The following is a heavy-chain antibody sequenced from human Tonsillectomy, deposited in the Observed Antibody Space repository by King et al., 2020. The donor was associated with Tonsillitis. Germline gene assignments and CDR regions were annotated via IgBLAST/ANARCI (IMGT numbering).Heavy chain of an antibody. D-gene: IGHD6-6*01. J-gene: IGHJ4*02. Sequence: QLQESGPGLVKPSETLSLTCTVSVGSISSYFWNWIRQPPGKGLEWIGYVYYSGNTNYNHSLKSRVTISVDTSKNQFSLTLSSVTAADTAVYYCARTSYSSSLGFDYWGQGTLVTVSS. CDR3: ARTSYSSSLGFDY. V-gene: IGHV4-59*01. CDR1: VGSISSYF. CDR2: VYYSGNT.